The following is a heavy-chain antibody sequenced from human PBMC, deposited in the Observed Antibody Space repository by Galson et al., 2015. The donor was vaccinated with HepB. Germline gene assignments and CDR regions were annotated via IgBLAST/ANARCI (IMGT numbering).Heavy chain of an antibody. V-gene: IGHV1-18*01. D-gene: IGHD6-6*01. CDR1: GYTFTRNG. J-gene: IGHJ3*02. CDR3: ARDARYAFEM. CDR2: ISTNSGNT. Sequence: SVKVSCKASGYTFTRNGISWVRQAPGQGLEWMGWISTNSGNTYYAQKLQDRLIMTTERSTSTAYMELRSLTSDVTAFYYCARDARYAFEMWGQGTMVTV.